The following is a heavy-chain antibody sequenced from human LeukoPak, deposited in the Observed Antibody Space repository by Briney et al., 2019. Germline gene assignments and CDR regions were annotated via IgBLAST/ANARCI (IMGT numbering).Heavy chain of an antibody. D-gene: IGHD2-15*01. J-gene: IGHJ4*02. V-gene: IGHV3-53*01. CDR2: IYSGGST. CDR1: GFTVSSNY. Sequence: GESLRLSCAASGFTVSSNYMSWVRQAPGKGLEWVSVIYSGGSTYYADSVKGRFTISRDNAKNSLYLQMNSLRAEDTAVYYCASLTVTGGSLSDYWGQGTLVTVSS. CDR3: ASLTVTGGSLSDY.